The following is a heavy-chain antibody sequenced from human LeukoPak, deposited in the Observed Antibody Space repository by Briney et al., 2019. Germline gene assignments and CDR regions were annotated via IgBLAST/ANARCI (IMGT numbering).Heavy chain of an antibody. CDR3: AKGMTTGPRSVYHYMDV. D-gene: IGHD4-17*01. J-gene: IGHJ6*03. V-gene: IGHV3-33*06. CDR1: GFTFRGYG. CDR2: LWYDGSNE. Sequence: GGSLRLSCVASGFTFRGYGMHWVRQAPGKGLEWLSLLWYDGSNEYYADSVKGRFTISRDNSKDTLYLQMNSLRSEDTAVYFCAKGMTTGPRSVYHYMDVWGKGTTVTV.